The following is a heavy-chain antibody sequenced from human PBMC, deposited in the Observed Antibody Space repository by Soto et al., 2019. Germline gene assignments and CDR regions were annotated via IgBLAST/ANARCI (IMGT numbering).Heavy chain of an antibody. J-gene: IGHJ3*01. V-gene: IGHV3-23*01. CDR1: GFIFTNYA. Sequence: RGSLRLSCAASGFIFTNYAMNWVRQAPGKGLEWVSVIGGRGNSAYYADSVQGRFTISRDNSKNTLSLQMSSLTADDTAIYYCVREGRGSFDFWGRGTMVTVSS. CDR3: VREGRGSFDF. CDR2: IGGRGNSA. D-gene: IGHD5-12*01.